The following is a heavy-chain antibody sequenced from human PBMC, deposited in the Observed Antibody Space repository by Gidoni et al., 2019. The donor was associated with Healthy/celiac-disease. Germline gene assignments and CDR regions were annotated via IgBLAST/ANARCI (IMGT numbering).Heavy chain of an antibody. CDR1: GGSFSGYY. J-gene: IGHJ6*03. Sequence: QVQLQQWGAGLLKPSETLSLTCAVYGGSFSGYYWSWLRQPPGKGLEWIGEINHSGSTNYNPSLKSRVTISVDTSKNQFSLKLSSVTAADTAVYYCARGRSGRIAAAGASVPLASYYYYYMDVWGKGTTVTVSS. CDR3: ARGRSGRIAAAGASVPLASYYYYYMDV. CDR2: INHSGST. D-gene: IGHD6-13*01. V-gene: IGHV4-34*01.